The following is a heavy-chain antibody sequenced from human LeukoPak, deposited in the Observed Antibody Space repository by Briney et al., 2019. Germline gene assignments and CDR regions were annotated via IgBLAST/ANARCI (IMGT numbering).Heavy chain of an antibody. Sequence: ASVKVSCKASGYTFTGYYMHWVRQAPGQGLEWMGWINPNSGGTNYAQKFQGRVTMTRDTSISTAYMELSRLRSDDTAVYYCAKEAPSTKLRYMDVWGKGTTVTVSS. CDR1: GYTFTGYY. V-gene: IGHV1-2*02. J-gene: IGHJ6*03. CDR3: AKEAPSTKLRYMDV. D-gene: IGHD2-21*01. CDR2: INPNSGGT.